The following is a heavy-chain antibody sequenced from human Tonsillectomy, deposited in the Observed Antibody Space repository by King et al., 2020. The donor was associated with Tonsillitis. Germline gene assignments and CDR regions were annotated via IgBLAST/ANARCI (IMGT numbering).Heavy chain of an antibody. CDR1: GFTFSSYA. CDR2: ISGSGGST. CDR3: AKGGCSSTSCYYDGDY. V-gene: IGHV3-23*04. J-gene: IGHJ4*02. Sequence: VQLVESGGGLVQPGGSLRLSCAASGFTFSSYAMSWVRQAPGKGLEWVSAISGSGGSTYYADSVKGRFTISRDNSKNTRYLQMNSLRAEDTAVYYCAKGGCSSTSCYYDGDYWGQGTLVTVSS. D-gene: IGHD2-2*01.